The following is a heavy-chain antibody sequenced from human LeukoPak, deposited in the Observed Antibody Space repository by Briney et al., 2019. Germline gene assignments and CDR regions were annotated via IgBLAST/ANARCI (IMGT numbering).Heavy chain of an antibody. CDR2: MNPNSGNT. J-gene: IGHJ6*02. Sequence: ASVKVSCKASGYTFTSYGISWVRQAPGQGLEWMGWMNPNSGNTGYAQKFQGRVTMTRNTSISTAYMELSSLRSEDTAVYYCARGARYGMDVWGQGTTVTVSS. CDR1: GYTFTSYG. V-gene: IGHV1-8*02. CDR3: ARGARYGMDV.